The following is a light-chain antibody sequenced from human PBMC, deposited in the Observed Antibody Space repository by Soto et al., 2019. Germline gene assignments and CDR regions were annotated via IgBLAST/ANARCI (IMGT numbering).Light chain of an antibody. CDR3: QQYDNLPIT. Sequence: DIQMTQSPSSLSASVEDRDTITCQASQDISNYLNWYQQKPGKAPKLLIYDASNLETGVPSRFSGSGSGTDFTFTISSLQPEDIATYYCQQYDNLPITFGQGTRLEIK. J-gene: IGKJ5*01. CDR1: QDISNY. CDR2: DAS. V-gene: IGKV1-33*01.